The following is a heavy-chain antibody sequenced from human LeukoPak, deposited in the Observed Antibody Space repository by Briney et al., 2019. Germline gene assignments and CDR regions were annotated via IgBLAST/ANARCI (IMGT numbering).Heavy chain of an antibody. CDR3: AKDIQLST. Sequence: GGSLRLSCAASGFTFSVAAMTWVRQAPGKGLEWVSLIGASGESTYYADSVKGRFTISRDNSKNTLSLQMNSLRVEDTAMYFCAKDIQLSTWGLGTMVAVSS. D-gene: IGHD5-24*01. CDR2: IGASGEST. J-gene: IGHJ3*01. CDR1: GFTFSVAA. V-gene: IGHV3-23*01.